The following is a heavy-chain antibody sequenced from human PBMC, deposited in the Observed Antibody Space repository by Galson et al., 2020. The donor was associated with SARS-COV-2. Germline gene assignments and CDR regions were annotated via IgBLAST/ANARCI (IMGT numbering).Heavy chain of an antibody. CDR2: ISSSGSTI. V-gene: IGHV3-48*03. D-gene: IGHD1-20*01. CDR1: GFTFSSYE. Sequence: GGSLRLSCAASGFTFSSYEMNWVRQAPGKGLEWVSYISSSGSTIYYADSVKGRFTISRDNAKNSLYLQMNSLRAEDTAVYYCARDSGNWNDENWFDPWGQGTLVTVSS. CDR3: ARDSGNWNDENWFDP. J-gene: IGHJ5*02.